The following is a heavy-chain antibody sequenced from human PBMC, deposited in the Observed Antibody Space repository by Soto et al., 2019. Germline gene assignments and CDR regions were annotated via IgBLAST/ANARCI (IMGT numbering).Heavy chain of an antibody. CDR1: GGSITSNNW. CDR2: IYYSGSI. V-gene: IGHV4-4*02. D-gene: IGHD4-17*01. Sequence: PSETLSLTCAVSGGSITSNNWWSWVRQPPGKGLEWIGDIYYSGSIYYNPSLKSRVTISVDTSKNQFSLKLSSVTAADTAVYYCARGSDYGAFGWGQGTLVTVSS. CDR3: ARGSDYGAFG. J-gene: IGHJ4*02.